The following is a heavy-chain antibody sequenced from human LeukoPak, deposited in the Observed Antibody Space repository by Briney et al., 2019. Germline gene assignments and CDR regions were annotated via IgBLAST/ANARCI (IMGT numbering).Heavy chain of an antibody. CDR2: ISGSGGST. D-gene: IGHD4-17*01. CDR3: AKDLGPYGDYYFDY. V-gene: IGHV3-23*01. J-gene: IGHJ4*02. CDR1: GFTFSSYA. Sequence: GGSLRLSCAASGFTFSSYAMSWVRQAPGKGLEWVSAISGSGGSTYYADSVKGRFTISRDNSKKTLYLQMNSLRAEDTAVYYCAKDLGPYGDYYFDYWGQGTLVTVSS.